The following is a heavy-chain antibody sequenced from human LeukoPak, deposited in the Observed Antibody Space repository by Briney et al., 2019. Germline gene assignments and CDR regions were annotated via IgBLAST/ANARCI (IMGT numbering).Heavy chain of an antibody. CDR3: ARHSYYDIFTGYYMGNFDY. V-gene: IGHV5-51*01. CDR2: IFPGGSDT. D-gene: IGHD3-9*01. CDR1: GYSFTSYW. Sequence: EALKNFWKGSGYSFTSYWIGWVRQMPGKRLEWIGIIFPGGSDTRYSPSFQGQVTISADKSISTAYLQWSSLKASDTAMYYCARHSYYDIFTGYYMGNFDYWGQGTLVTVSS. J-gene: IGHJ4*02.